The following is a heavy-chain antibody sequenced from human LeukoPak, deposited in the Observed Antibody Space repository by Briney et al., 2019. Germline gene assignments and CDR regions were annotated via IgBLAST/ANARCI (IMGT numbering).Heavy chain of an antibody. D-gene: IGHD2-15*01. J-gene: IGHJ4*02. V-gene: IGHV4-59*01. Sequence: SETLSLTCTVSGGSISSNYWSWIRQPPGKGLEWIGYIYYSGSTNYNPSLKSRVTISVDTSKNQFSLKLSSVTAADTAVYYCASFGGSDYWGQGTLVTVSS. CDR1: GGSISSNY. CDR3: ASFGGSDY. CDR2: IYYSGST.